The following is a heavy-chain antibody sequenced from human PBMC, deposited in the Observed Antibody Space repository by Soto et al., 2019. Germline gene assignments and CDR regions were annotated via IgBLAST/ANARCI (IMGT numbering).Heavy chain of an antibody. D-gene: IGHD1-26*01. CDR2: ISGSGGST. V-gene: IGHV3-23*01. CDR3: AKDSVYRRGGYHDY. CDR1: GFTFSSYA. J-gene: IGHJ4*02. Sequence: GGSLRLSCAASGFTFSSYAMSWVRQAPGKGLEWVSAISGSGGSTYYADSVKGRFTISRDNSKNTLYLQMNSLRAEDTAVYYCAKDSVYRRGGYHDYWGQGTLVTVSS.